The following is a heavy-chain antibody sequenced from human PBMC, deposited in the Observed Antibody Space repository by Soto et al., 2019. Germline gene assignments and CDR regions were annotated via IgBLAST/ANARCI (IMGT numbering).Heavy chain of an antibody. Sequence: EVQLVESGGGLVQPGGSLRLSCAASGFTLRSYWMYWVRQAPGKGLVWVSRVNTDGSSTNYAESVKGRFTISRDNAKNTLYLQMSSLRAEDTAVYYCVRDVGLWGQGTLVTVSS. CDR1: GFTLRSYW. V-gene: IGHV3-74*01. CDR2: VNTDGSST. CDR3: VRDVGL. J-gene: IGHJ4*02. D-gene: IGHD1-26*01.